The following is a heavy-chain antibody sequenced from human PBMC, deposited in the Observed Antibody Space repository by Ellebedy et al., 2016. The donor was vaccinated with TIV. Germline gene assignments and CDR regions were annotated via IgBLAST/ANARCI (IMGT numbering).Heavy chain of an antibody. J-gene: IGHJ5*02. CDR2: ISYDGSNK. CDR1: GFTFSSYA. D-gene: IGHD3-9*01. CDR3: ARPGAGYDILTGPGFWFDP. V-gene: IGHV3-30*01. Sequence: PGESLKISCAASGFTFSSYAMHWVRQAPGKGLEWVAVISYDGSNKYYADSVKGRFTISRDNSKNTLYLQMNSRRAEDTAVYYCARPGAGYDILTGPGFWFDPWGQGTLVTVSS.